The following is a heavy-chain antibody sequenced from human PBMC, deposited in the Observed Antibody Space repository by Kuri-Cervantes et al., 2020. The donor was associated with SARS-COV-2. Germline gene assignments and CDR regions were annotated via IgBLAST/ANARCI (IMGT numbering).Heavy chain of an antibody. CDR1: GFTFSSYG. CDR3: AKMGPGGDLHYYYGMDV. V-gene: IGHV3-30*02. CDR2: VLNDGRSK. J-gene: IGHJ6*02. D-gene: IGHD1-26*01. Sequence: GESLKISCAASGFTFSSYGMHWVRQAPGKGLQWVAVVLNDGRSKFYSESVRGRFTISKDNSRDTVHLQMTSLTVEDTAIYFCAKMGPGGDLHYYYGMDVWGPGTTVTVSS.